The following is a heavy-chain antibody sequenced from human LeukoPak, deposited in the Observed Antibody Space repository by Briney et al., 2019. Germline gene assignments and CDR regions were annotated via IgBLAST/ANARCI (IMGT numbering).Heavy chain of an antibody. Sequence: SSETLSLTCTVSGGSVSSGSYYWSWIRQPPGKGLEWIGYIYYSGSTNYNPSLKSRVTISVDTSKNQFSLKLSSVTAADTAVYYCARGPRVLRYFDWLLPYYFDHWGQGTLVTVSS. CDR1: GGSVSSGSYY. J-gene: IGHJ4*02. D-gene: IGHD3-9*01. CDR2: IYYSGST. V-gene: IGHV4-61*01. CDR3: ARGPRVLRYFDWLLPYYFDH.